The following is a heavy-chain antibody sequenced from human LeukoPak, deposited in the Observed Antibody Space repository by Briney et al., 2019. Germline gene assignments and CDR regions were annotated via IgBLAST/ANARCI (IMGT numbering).Heavy chain of an antibody. CDR1: GGSISSYY. J-gene: IGHJ4*02. CDR3: ARHTYSGGRPFDY. D-gene: IGHD6-19*01. Sequence: SETLSLTCTVSGGSISSYYWSWIRQPPGKGLEWIGYIYYSGSTNYNPSLKSRVTISVDTSKNQFSLKLSSVTAADTAVYYCARHTYSGGRPFDYWGQGTLVTVSS. V-gene: IGHV4-59*08. CDR2: IYYSGST.